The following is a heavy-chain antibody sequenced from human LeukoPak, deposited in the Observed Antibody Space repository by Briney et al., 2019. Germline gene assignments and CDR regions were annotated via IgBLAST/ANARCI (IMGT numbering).Heavy chain of an antibody. CDR1: GGSISSYY. CDR3: ARLSGYYYIYPDY. CDR2: IYYSGST. V-gene: IGHV4-59*08. J-gene: IGHJ4*02. D-gene: IGHD3-22*01. Sequence: SETLSLTCTVSGGSISSYYWSWIRQPPGKGLEWIGYIYYSGSTNYNPSLKGRVTISVQTSKNHFSLRLSSVTAADTAVYFCARLSGYYYIYPDYWGQGTLVTVSS.